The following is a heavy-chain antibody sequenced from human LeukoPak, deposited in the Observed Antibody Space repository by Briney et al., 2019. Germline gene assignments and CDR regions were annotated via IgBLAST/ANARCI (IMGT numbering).Heavy chain of an antibody. CDR1: VGSISSYY. CDR3: ARVFDSSGGYDY. Sequence: PSETLSLTCTVSVGSISSYYWSWIRQPPGKGLEWTGYIYYSGSTNYNPSLKSRVTISVDTSKNQFSLKLSSVTAADTAVYYCARVFDSSGGYDYWGQGTLVTVSS. CDR2: IYYSGST. J-gene: IGHJ4*02. V-gene: IGHV4-59*01. D-gene: IGHD3-22*01.